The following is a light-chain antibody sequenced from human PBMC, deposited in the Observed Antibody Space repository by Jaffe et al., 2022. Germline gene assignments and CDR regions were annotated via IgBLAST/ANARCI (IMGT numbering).Light chain of an antibody. CDR1: GIGSDS. V-gene: IGLV3-21*02. CDR3: QVCDSSDPLVV. Sequence: SYVLTQPPSVSVSPGQTARITCGGNGIGSDSVHWYQQKSGQAPLLVMYNSRDRPSGIPERFSGSSSVNTATLTISRIEAGDEGEYYCQVCDSSDPLVVFGGGTKLTVL. CDR2: NSR. J-gene: IGLJ2*01.